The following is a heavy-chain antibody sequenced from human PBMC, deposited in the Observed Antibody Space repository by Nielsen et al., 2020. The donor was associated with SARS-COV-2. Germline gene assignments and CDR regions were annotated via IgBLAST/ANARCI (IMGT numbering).Heavy chain of an antibody. J-gene: IGHJ6*02. CDR1: EISFRSYG. Sequence: GESLKISCVASEISFRSYGMHWVRQAPGKGLDWVAFTSYDGRDKFYADSVRGRFIVSRDNFRNTLSLHMDSLRTEDTAVYFCARQATIYMNEVSGMDVWAKGLRSPSP. V-gene: IGHV3-30*03. CDR2: TSYDGRDK. D-gene: IGHD3-9*01. CDR3: ARQATIYMNEVSGMDV.